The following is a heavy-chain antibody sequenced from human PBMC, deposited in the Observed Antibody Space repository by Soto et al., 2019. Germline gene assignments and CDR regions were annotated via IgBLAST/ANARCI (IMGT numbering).Heavy chain of an antibody. J-gene: IGHJ3*02. CDR1: GGSISSGDYY. D-gene: IGHD6-25*01. CDR3: AWPPTPFRSAADLEM. CDR2: IYYSGAT. Sequence: QVQLQESGPGLVKPSQTLSLICTVSGGSISSGDYYWTWIRQPPGQGLEWIGCIYYSGATFYNPSLQSRLSISIGTSKNRFSLTLSSVTATDPAGYYCAWPPTPFRSAADLEMWGHGKWVIASS. V-gene: IGHV4-30-4*08.